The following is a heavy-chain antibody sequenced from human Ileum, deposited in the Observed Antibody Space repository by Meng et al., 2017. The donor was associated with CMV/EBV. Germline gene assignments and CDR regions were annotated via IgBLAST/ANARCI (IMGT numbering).Heavy chain of an antibody. CDR3: ARRWSGIDY. CDR2: ISYSGYA. V-gene: IGHV4-59*01. CDR1: GGSISIYY. Sequence: QVQLHESGPGLVKPSETLSLICTVSGGSISIYYWSWVRQPPGKGLEWIGDISYSGYANYNPSLKSRVTMLMDTSKNQFSLKLTSVTAADTAMYYCARRWSGIDYWGQGTLVTVSS. J-gene: IGHJ4*02. D-gene: IGHD5-24*01.